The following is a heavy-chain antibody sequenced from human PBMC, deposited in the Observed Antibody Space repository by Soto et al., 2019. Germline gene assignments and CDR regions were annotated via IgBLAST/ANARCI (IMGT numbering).Heavy chain of an antibody. D-gene: IGHD3-22*01. Sequence: SETLSLTCAVYGGSFSGYYWSWIRQPPGKGLEWIGEINHSGSTNYNPSLKSRVTISVYTSKNQFSLKLSSVTAADTAVYYCARFSMIVVAYGMDVWGQGTTVTVSS. V-gene: IGHV4-34*01. CDR3: ARFSMIVVAYGMDV. CDR2: INHSGST. J-gene: IGHJ6*02. CDR1: GGSFSGYY.